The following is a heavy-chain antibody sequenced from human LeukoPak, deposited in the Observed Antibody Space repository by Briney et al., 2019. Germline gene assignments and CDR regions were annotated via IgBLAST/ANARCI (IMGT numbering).Heavy chain of an antibody. V-gene: IGHV1-8*01. J-gene: IGHJ3*02. CDR2: MNPNSGNT. Sequence: EASVKVSCKSSGYTFTIYDINWVRQATGQGLEWMGWMNPNSGNTGYAQKFQGRVTMTRNTSISTAYMELSSLRSEDTAVYYCARVSIWQDAFDIWGQGTMVTVSS. D-gene: IGHD6-6*01. CDR1: GYTFTIYD. CDR3: ARVSIWQDAFDI.